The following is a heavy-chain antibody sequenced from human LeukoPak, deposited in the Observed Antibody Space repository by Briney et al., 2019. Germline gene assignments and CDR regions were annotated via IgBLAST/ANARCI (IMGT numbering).Heavy chain of an antibody. CDR2: INIDERIT. Sequence: PGGSLRLSCAASGFIFNSYGMHWVRQAPGKGLVWVLYINIDERITGYADSVKGRFTISRDNSKNTLYLQMNSLRAEDTAVYYCARDGSGSGWRFDYWGQGTLVTVSS. CDR1: GFIFNSYG. J-gene: IGHJ4*02. D-gene: IGHD6-19*01. CDR3: ARDGSGSGWRFDY. V-gene: IGHV3-74*01.